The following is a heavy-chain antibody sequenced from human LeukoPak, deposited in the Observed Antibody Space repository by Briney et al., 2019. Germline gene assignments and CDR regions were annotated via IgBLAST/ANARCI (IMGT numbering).Heavy chain of an antibody. V-gene: IGHV1-2*02. D-gene: IGHD1-26*01. J-gene: IGHJ4*02. Sequence: ASVKVSCKASGYTFTGYYMHWVRQAPGQGLEWVGWINPNSGGTNYAQKFQGRVTMTRDTSISTAYMELSRLRSDDTAVYYCARDISGSYLAFDYWGQGTLVTVSS. CDR2: INPNSGGT. CDR3: ARDISGSYLAFDY. CDR1: GYTFTGYY.